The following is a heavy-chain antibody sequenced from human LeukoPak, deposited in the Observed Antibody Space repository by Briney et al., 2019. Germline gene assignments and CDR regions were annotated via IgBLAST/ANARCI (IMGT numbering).Heavy chain of an antibody. CDR2: INPSGGST. V-gene: IGHV1-46*01. J-gene: IGHJ4*02. Sequence: GASVKVSCKASGYTFSTYYMHWVRQAPEQGLEWMGVINPSGGSTSYAQRFQGRVTMTRDTSTSTFYMELSSLRSEDTAVYYCARHPLPGTTPFDYWGQGTLVTVSS. CDR1: GYTFSTYY. CDR3: ARHPLPGTTPFDY. D-gene: IGHD1-1*01.